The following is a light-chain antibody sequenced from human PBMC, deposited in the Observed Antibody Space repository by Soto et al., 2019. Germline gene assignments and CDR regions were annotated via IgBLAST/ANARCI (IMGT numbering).Light chain of an antibody. Sequence: QSVLTQPPSVSGAPGQKVTISGSGSTSNIVGNSVSWYQQLPGTAPRLLIYESNKRPSGVPDRFSGSKSGTSATLGITGFQTGDEADYYCGSWDSSLSAYVFGTGTKVTVL. J-gene: IGLJ1*01. CDR3: GSWDSSLSAYV. V-gene: IGLV1-51*01. CDR2: ESN. CDR1: TSNIVGNS.